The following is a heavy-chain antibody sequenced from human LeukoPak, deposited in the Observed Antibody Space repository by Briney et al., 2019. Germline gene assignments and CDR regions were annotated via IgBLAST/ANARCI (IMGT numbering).Heavy chain of an antibody. CDR2: IHWSGVGT. CDR1: GFTFEDHG. V-gene: IGHV3-20*01. D-gene: IGHD1-1*01. CDR3: VRGAYAGTPDF. J-gene: IGHJ4*02. Sequence: SGGSLRLSCAASGFTFEDHGMSWVRQVPGKGLEWVSGIHWSGVGTGYAASVKGRFTISRDNAKNSLYLQMNSLRAEDTALYHWVRGAYAGTPDFWAQGPLATVPS.